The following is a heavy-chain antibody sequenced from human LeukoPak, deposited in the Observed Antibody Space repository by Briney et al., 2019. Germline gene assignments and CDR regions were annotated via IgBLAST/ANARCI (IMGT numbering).Heavy chain of an antibody. CDR1: GFTFSNYA. CDR2: ISGGGGYTST. V-gene: IGHV3-23*01. J-gene: IGHJ6*02. Sequence: GVSLRLSRAASGFTFSNYAMTWVRQAPGKGLEWVSAISGGGGYTSTYYADSVKGRFTISRDNSKNTLYLQMNSLRAEDTAVYYCAKPPPDNYHYYYGMDVWGQGTTVTVSS. CDR3: AKPPPDNYHYYYGMDV.